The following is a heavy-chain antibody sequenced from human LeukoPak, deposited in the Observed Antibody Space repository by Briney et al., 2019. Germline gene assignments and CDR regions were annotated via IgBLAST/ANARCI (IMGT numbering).Heavy chain of an antibody. CDR2: IRYDESNQ. D-gene: IGHD3-16*01. V-gene: IGHV3-30*02. CDR1: GFTFSIYG. CDR3: AEGYVGSHFDY. Sequence: GGSLRLSCAASGFTFSIYGMHWVRQAPGKGLEWVAFIRYDESNQYYADSVKGRFTISRDNSKSTLHLQMNSLKVEDTAVYYGAEGYVGSHFDYWGQGALVAVSS. J-gene: IGHJ4*02.